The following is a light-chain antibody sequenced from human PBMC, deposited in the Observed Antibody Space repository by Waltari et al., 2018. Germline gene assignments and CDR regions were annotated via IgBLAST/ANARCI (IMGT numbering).Light chain of an antibody. J-gene: IGLJ3*02. CDR3: ALYMGSGIWV. CDR1: SGSHAIISQ. CDR2: KAN. V-gene: IGLV8-61*01. Sequence: VVAQEASFSGSRGEIVVRPCVLRSGSHAIISQSPWYQQTPGQAPRTLVYKANARSSGVPDRFSGSILGNTAALTITGAQADDESDYYCALYMGSGIWVFGGGTRLTVL.